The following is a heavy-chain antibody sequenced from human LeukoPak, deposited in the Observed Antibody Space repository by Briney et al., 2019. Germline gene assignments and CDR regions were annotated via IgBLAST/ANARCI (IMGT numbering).Heavy chain of an antibody. Sequence: GGALRLSCAASGFTFSSYAMHWVRQAPGEGLEYVSAISSNGGSTYYANSVKGRFTISRDNSKNTLYLQMGSLRAEDMAVYYCARESGYDLRFLSDYWGQGTLVTVSS. CDR2: ISSNGGST. J-gene: IGHJ4*02. D-gene: IGHD5-12*01. CDR1: GFTFSSYA. V-gene: IGHV3-64*01. CDR3: ARESGYDLRFLSDY.